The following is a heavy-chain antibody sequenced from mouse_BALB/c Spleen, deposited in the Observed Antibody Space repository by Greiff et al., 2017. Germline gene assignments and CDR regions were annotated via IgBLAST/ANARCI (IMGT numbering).Heavy chain of an antibody. CDR3: ARDGGLLRYAIDY. Sequence: VQLQQSGPGLVAPSQSLSITCTVSGFSLTGYGVNWVRQPPGKGLEWLGMIWGDGSTDYNSALKSSLSISKDNSKSQVFLKMNSLQTDDTARYYCARDGGLLRYAIDYWGQGTSVTVSS. CDR2: IWGDGST. CDR1: GFSLTGYG. V-gene: IGHV2-6-7*01. D-gene: IGHD1-1*01. J-gene: IGHJ4*01.